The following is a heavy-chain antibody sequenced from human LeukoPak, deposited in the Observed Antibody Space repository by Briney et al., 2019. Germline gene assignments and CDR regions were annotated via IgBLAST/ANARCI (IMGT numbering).Heavy chain of an antibody. CDR2: ISYDGSNK. Sequence: RSGGSLRLSCAASGFIFSNYAMHWVRQAPGKGLEWVALISYDGSNKYYADSVKGRFTISRDNSKNTLYLQMNSLRAEDTAVYYCARKPSGDSYGYPPDYWGQGTLVTVSS. CDR1: GFIFSNYA. D-gene: IGHD5-18*01. V-gene: IGHV3-30*04. J-gene: IGHJ4*02. CDR3: ARKPSGDSYGYPPDY.